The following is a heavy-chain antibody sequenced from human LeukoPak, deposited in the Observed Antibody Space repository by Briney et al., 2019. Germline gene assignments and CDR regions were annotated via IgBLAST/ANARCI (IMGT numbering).Heavy chain of an antibody. D-gene: IGHD2-21*02. J-gene: IGHJ4*02. CDR2: INPNSGDT. V-gene: IGHV1-2*06. CDR3: ARDYCGGDCFPDY. Sequence: GASVKVSCKTSGYTFTGYYVHYVRQAPGQGLEWMGRINPNSGDTNYAQHFQGRVTMTRDTSITTAYMDLSRLTSDDTAVYYCARDYCGGDCFPDYWGQGTLVTVPS. CDR1: GYTFTGYY.